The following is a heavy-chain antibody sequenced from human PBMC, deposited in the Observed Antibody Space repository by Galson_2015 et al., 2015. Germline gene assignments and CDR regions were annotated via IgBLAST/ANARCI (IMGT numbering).Heavy chain of an antibody. Sequence: SLRLSCAASGFAFSVYNMHWVRQAPGKGLEWVSPIIRGSTDIFYADSVEGRFAISRDNAKNSLYLQMNSLRAEDTAVYYCARGRLTIAIGDAKIVVHPFDIGRQGTMVSVSS. J-gene: IGHJ3*02. D-gene: IGHD2-15*01. CDR1: GFAFSVYN. CDR3: ARGRLTIAIGDAKIVVHPFDI. V-gene: IGHV3-21*01. CDR2: IIRGSTDI.